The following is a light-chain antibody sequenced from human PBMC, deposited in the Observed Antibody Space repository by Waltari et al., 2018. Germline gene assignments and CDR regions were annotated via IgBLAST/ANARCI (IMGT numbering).Light chain of an antibody. CDR3: QQYNNWPPT. V-gene: IGKV3-15*01. J-gene: IGKJ2*01. CDR1: QSVTSI. Sequence: EIVMTQSPATLSVSPGERATLSCRASQSVTSILAWYQQKPGQAPRLLIYGTSTRATGIPDRFSGSGSGAEFTLTISSLQSEDFAVYYCQQYNNWPPTFGQGPSWRSN. CDR2: GTS.